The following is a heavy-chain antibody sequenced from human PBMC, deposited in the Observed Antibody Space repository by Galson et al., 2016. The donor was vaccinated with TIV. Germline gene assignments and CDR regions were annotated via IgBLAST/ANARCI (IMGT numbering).Heavy chain of an antibody. D-gene: IGHD1-14*01. Sequence: SVKVSCKASGDTFASYAFSWVRQAPGQGLEVMGRIIPILGSSDYAQRFQGRVTITADESTNTDYMELASLRSEDTAVYYCAREQGIYKGYFDLWGRGTLVTVSS. CDR2: IIPILGSS. V-gene: IGHV1-69*13. CDR1: GDTFASYA. CDR3: AREQGIYKGYFDL. J-gene: IGHJ2*01.